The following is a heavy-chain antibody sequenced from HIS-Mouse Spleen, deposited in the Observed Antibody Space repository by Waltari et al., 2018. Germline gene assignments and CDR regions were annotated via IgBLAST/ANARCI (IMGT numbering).Heavy chain of an antibody. J-gene: IGHJ4*02. CDR1: GYTFSSYD. D-gene: IGHD3-3*01. Sequence: QVQLVQSRPEVQQPGASVKVSCKASGYTFSSYDCNWVRRVTGQGLEWMGWMNPNSGNTGYAQKFQGRVTMTRNTSISTAYMELSSLRSEDTAVYYCARVYYDFWSGYYYWGQGTLVTVSS. V-gene: IGHV1-8*01. CDR2: MNPNSGNT. CDR3: ARVYYDFWSGYYY.